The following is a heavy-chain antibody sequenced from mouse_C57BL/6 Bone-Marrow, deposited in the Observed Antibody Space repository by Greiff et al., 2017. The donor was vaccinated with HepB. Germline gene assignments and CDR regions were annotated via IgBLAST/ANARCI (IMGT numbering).Heavy chain of an antibody. D-gene: IGHD2-2*01. Sequence: VQLQQSGTVLARPGASVKMSCKTSGYTFTSYWMHWVKQRPGQGLEWIGAIYPGNSDTSYNQKFKGKAKLTAVTSASTAYMELSSLTNEDSAVYYCTRWRWLRPYYSDYWGQGTTLTVSS. CDR1: GYTFTSYW. J-gene: IGHJ2*01. V-gene: IGHV1-5*01. CDR3: TRWRWLRPYYSDY. CDR2: IYPGNSDT.